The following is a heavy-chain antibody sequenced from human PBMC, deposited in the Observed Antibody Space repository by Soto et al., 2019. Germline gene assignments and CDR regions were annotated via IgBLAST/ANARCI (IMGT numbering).Heavy chain of an antibody. CDR3: ARCNFDILTGYYAGDI. J-gene: IGHJ3*02. V-gene: IGHV4-59*01. D-gene: IGHD3-9*01. CDR1: GGSISSSY. CDR2: IYHSGSI. Sequence: SETLSLTCTVSGGSISSSYWSWIRQPPGKGLEYIGYIYHSGSINYKPSLKSRVTISLDTSKNHFSLKLSSVTAADTAVYYCARCNFDILTGYYAGDIWGQGTMVTVS.